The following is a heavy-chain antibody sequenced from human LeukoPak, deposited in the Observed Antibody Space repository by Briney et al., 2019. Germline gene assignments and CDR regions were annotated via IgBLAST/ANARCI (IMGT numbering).Heavy chain of an antibody. D-gene: IGHD2-15*01. V-gene: IGHV3-43*02. CDR1: GFRFDDFA. CDR3: AKEIDTLGTNAFDI. CDR2: VSADGAKS. J-gene: IGHJ3*02. Sequence: GGSLRLSCAASGFRFDDFAMHWARQSPGKGLEWVSLVSADGAKSYYAESVRGRFTISRDNSKNSLYLQMNTLRSEDTAFYYCAKEIDTLGTNAFDIWGHGTLVTVSS.